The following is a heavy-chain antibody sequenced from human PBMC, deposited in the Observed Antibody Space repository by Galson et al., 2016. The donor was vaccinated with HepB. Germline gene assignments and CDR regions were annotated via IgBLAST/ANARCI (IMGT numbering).Heavy chain of an antibody. CDR1: GFSFGSYW. CDR2: IKPDGSEK. D-gene: IGHD2-15*01. CDR3: VREGGYCYGDSCRYFDL. J-gene: IGHJ2*01. V-gene: IGHV3-7*01. Sequence: SLRLSCAGSGFSFGSYWMSWVRQSPGKGLEWVANIKPDGSEKYYVDSVEGRFTISRDNAKRSLYLQMNSLRVEDTAVYYCVREGGYCYGDSCRYFDLWGRGTVVTVSS.